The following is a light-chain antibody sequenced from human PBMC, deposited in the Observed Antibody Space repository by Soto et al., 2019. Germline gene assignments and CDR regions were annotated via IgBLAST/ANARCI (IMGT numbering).Light chain of an antibody. CDR3: SSYTTNSTHV. V-gene: IGLV2-14*01. CDR1: SSDVGGYNF. CDR2: DVS. Sequence: QSALTQPASVSGSPGQSITISCTGTSSDVGGYNFVSWYQQRPGKAPKLMIYDVSNRPSGVSNRFSGSKSGNTASLTISGLQAEDEADYYCSSYTTNSTHVFGTGTKLTVL. J-gene: IGLJ1*01.